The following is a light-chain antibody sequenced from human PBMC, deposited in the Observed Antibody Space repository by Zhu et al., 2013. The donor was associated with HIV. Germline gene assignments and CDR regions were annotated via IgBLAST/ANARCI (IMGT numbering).Light chain of an antibody. CDR3: QQYGSSPRT. CDR1: QDINNNY. J-gene: IGKJ1*01. Sequence: EVVLTQSPGTLSLSPGERATLSCRASQDINNNYLAWFQQKPGQAPRLLISGTSSRATGIPDRFSGSGSGTDFTLSISRLDPEDFAVYYCQQYGSSPRTFGQGTRWKSN. V-gene: IGKV3-20*01. CDR2: GTS.